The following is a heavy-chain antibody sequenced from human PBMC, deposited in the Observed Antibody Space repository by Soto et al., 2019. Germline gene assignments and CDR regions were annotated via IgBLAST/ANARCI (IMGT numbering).Heavy chain of an antibody. CDR2: SGSGSSG. V-gene: IGHV3-48*04. D-gene: IGHD5-12*01. J-gene: IGHJ6*02. Sequence: GGSMRIASVTSGLTFSTYGMTWVRQAPGKGLEWVSYSGSGSSGYYAESVKGRFTTSRDNSKNTLYLEMSSLRAEDTAVYYCASDYAGIVANGMDVWGQGTTVTVSS. CDR1: GLTFSTYG. CDR3: ASDYAGIVANGMDV.